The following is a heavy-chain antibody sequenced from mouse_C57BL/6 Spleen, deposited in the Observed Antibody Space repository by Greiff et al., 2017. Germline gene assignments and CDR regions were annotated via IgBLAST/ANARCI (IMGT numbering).Heavy chain of an antibody. Sequence: QVQLQQPGAELVRPGTSVKLSCKASGYTFTSYWMHWVKQRPGQGLECIGVIDPSDSYTNYNQKFKGKATLTVDTSSSTAYMQLSSLTSDDSAVYYCARPFYYGSSYTWFAYWGQGTLVTVSA. J-gene: IGHJ3*01. CDR1: GYTFTSYW. CDR3: ARPFYYGSSYTWFAY. CDR2: IDPSDSYT. V-gene: IGHV1-59*01. D-gene: IGHD1-1*01.